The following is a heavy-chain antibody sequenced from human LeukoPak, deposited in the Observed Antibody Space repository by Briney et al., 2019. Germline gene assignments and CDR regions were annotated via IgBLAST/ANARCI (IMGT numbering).Heavy chain of an antibody. Sequence: PGGSLRLSCAASGFTFSSYGMHWVRQTPGKGLEWVAFIRYDGSNKYYADSVKGRFTISRDNSKNTLYLQMNSLRAEDTAVYYCAKAPNYYGSGSYYTLYYYYGMDVWGQGNTVTVSS. D-gene: IGHD3-10*01. V-gene: IGHV3-30*02. CDR3: AKAPNYYGSGSYYTLYYYYGMDV. CDR1: GFTFSSYG. J-gene: IGHJ6*02. CDR2: IRYDGSNK.